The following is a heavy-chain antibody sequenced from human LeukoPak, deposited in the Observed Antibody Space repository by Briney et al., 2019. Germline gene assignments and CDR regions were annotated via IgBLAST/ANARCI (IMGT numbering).Heavy chain of an antibody. D-gene: IGHD3-10*01. CDR2: ISGSGGST. V-gene: IGHV3-23*01. Sequence: GGSLRLSCAASGFTFSSYAMSWVRQAPGKGLEWVSAISGSGGSTYYADSVKGRFTISRDNSKNTLYLQMNSLRAEDTAVYYCAKDMHPTYYYGSGTFRAAGMDVWGQGTTVTVSS. CDR3: AKDMHPTYYYGSGTFRAAGMDV. CDR1: GFTFSSYA. J-gene: IGHJ6*02.